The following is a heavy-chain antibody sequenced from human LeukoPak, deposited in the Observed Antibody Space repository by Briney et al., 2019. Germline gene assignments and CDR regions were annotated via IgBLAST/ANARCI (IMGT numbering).Heavy chain of an antibody. Sequence: ASVTVSFTASGYTFTSYDFNWVRQATGQRPEWMGWMSPNSGDTGYAQKFQDRVTMTRNTSISTAYMELSSLRSDDTAVYYCARGPPNWGYDYWGPGTLVTVSS. D-gene: IGHD7-27*01. J-gene: IGHJ4*02. CDR3: ARGPPNWGYDY. CDR2: MSPNSGDT. V-gene: IGHV1-8*01. CDR1: GYTFTSYD.